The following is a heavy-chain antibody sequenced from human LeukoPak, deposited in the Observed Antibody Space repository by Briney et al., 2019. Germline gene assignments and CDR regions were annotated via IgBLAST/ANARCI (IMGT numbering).Heavy chain of an antibody. CDR2: VGVSGGNT. V-gene: IGHV3-23*01. J-gene: IGHJ4*02. Sequence: GGSLRLSCAASGFTFSTHATSWVRQAPGKGLEWVSAVGVSGGNTYYADSVKGRFTISRDNSNNTLYLQMNSLRAEDTALYYCARRNFFDYWGQGTLVTVSS. CDR3: ARRNFFDY. CDR1: GFTFSTHA.